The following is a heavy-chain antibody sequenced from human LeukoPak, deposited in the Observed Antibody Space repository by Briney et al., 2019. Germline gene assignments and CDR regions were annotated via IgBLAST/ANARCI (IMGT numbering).Heavy chain of an antibody. J-gene: IGHJ6*02. V-gene: IGHV3-66*02. CDR2: IYSGGIT. Sequence: GGSLRLSCAASGFTVSSSYMSWVRQAPGRGLEWVSVIYSGGITYYADSVKGRFTISRDNSKNTLYLQMNSLRAEDTAVYYCAREIGGYDILTGYNYYYGMDVWGQGTTVTVSS. CDR3: AREIGGYDILTGYNYYYGMDV. D-gene: IGHD3-9*01. CDR1: GFTVSSSY.